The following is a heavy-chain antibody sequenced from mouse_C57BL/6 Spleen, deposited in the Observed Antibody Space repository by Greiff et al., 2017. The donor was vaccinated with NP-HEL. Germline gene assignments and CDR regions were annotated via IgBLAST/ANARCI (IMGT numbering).Heavy chain of an antibody. CDR2: IYPGSGNT. CDR3: ARWGDYSFAY. CDR1: GYSFTSYY. J-gene: IGHJ3*01. D-gene: IGHD2-13*01. Sequence: VKLVESGPELVKPGASVKISCKASGYSFTSYYIHWVKQRPGQGLEWIGWIYPGSGNTKYNEKFKGKATLTADTSSSTAYMQLSSLTSEDSAVYYCARWGDYSFAYWGQGTLVTVSA. V-gene: IGHV1-66*01.